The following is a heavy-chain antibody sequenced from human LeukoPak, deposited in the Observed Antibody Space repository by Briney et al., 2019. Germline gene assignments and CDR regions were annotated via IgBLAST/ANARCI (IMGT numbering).Heavy chain of an antibody. CDR1: GFTFSNAW. CDR3: ARGLLSGILSNWFDP. Sequence: EGSLRLSCAASGFTFSNAWMSWVRQAPGKGLEWASSISPSGDNTHYTDSVKGRFTISRDKSKSTVYWQMNSLRAEDTAVYYCARGLLSGILSNWFDPWGQGTLVTVSS. D-gene: IGHD2/OR15-2a*01. V-gene: IGHV3-23*01. CDR2: ISPSGDNT. J-gene: IGHJ5*02.